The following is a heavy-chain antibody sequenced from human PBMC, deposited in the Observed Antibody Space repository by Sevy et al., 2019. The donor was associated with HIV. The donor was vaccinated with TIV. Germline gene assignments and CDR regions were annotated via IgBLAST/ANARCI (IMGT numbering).Heavy chain of an antibody. CDR3: ATHAGIAAAGRVFDY. CDR1: GFTFSDHY. Sequence: GGSLRLSCAASGFTFSDHYMEWVRQAPGKGLEWVGRTRNKADSYTTEYAASVKGRFTISRADSKNSLYLQMNSLKTEDTAVYYCATHAGIAAAGRVFDYWGQGSLVTVSS. J-gene: IGHJ4*02. D-gene: IGHD6-13*01. V-gene: IGHV3-72*01. CDR2: TRNKADSYTT.